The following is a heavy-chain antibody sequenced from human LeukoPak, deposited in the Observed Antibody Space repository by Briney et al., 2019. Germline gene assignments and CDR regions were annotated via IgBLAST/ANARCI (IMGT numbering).Heavy chain of an antibody. CDR2: MNPNSGNT. CDR3: ARGRLRYLARHWFDP. CDR1: GYTFTSYD. J-gene: IGHJ5*02. D-gene: IGHD3-9*01. V-gene: IGHV1-8*03. Sequence: ASVKVSCKASGYTFTSYDINWVRQATGQGLEWMGWMNPNSGNTGYAQKFQGRATITRNTSISTAYMELSSLRSEDTAVYYCARGRLRYLARHWFDPWGQGTLVTVSS.